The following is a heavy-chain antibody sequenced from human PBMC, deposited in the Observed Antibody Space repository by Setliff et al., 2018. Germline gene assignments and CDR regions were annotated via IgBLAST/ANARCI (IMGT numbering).Heavy chain of an antibody. Sequence: PGGSLRLSCAASGFTFSGYYMQWVRQAPGKGLEWVSTISGGGSTTYYADSVKGRFTISRYNSQNTLYLQMNSLKIEDTAVYYCTRDFWPESSGFAFGQWGQGTLVTVSS. V-gene: IGHV3-23*01. CDR1: GFTFSGYY. CDR3: TRDFWPESSGFAFGQ. CDR2: ISGGGSTT. D-gene: IGHD3-22*01. J-gene: IGHJ4*02.